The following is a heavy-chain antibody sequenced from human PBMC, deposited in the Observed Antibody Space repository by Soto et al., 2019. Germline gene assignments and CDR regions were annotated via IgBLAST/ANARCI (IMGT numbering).Heavy chain of an antibody. Sequence: EVQVVESGGGLVQPGVSLRLSCAASGFTFDDYAMHWVRQPQWRVLEWVSGISWTSCSIGYADSVKGRFTISRDNAKNSRYLQMNSLSAEDTDLYYGANDSAGGNGLFDFWCQGALVTVSS. CDR1: GFTFDDYA. J-gene: IGHJ4*02. CDR2: ISWTSCSI. V-gene: IGHV3-9*01. CDR3: ANDSAGGNGLFDF. D-gene: IGHD1-1*01.